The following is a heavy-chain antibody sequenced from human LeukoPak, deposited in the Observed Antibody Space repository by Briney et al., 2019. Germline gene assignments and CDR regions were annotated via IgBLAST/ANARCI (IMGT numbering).Heavy chain of an antibody. CDR2: ISYDGSNK. Sequence: PGRSLRLSCAASGFTFSSYAMHWVRQAPGKGLEWVAVISYDGSNKYYADSVKGRFTISRDNSKNTLYLQMNSLRAEDTAMYYCARDSNPDAFDIWGQGTMVTVSS. D-gene: IGHD4-11*01. CDR3: ARDSNPDAFDI. J-gene: IGHJ3*02. V-gene: IGHV3-30-3*01. CDR1: GFTFSSYA.